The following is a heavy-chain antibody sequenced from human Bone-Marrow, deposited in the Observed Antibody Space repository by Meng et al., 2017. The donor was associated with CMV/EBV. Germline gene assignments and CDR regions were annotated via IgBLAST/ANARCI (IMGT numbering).Heavy chain of an antibody. V-gene: IGHV4-39*07. Sequence: ESLKISCTVSGGSISSSSYYWGWIRQPPGKGLEWIGSIYYSGSTYYNPSLKSRVTISVDTSKNQFSLKLSSVTAADTAVYYCEGGYGSGSYYNAYWGQGTLVTVSS. CDR2: IYYSGST. CDR3: EGGYGSGSYYNAY. J-gene: IGHJ4*02. CDR1: GGSISSSSYY. D-gene: IGHD3-10*01.